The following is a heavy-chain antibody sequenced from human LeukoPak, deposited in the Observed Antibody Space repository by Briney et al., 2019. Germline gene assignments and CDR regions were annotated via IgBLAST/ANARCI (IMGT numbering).Heavy chain of an antibody. Sequence: PSETLSLTCTVSGGSISSYYWSWIRQPAGKGLEWIGRIYTSGSTNYNPSLKSRVTMSVDTSKNQFSLKLSSVTAADTAVYYCARLAPPYYYDSSGYWVEVTYFDYWGQGTLVTVSS. J-gene: IGHJ4*02. CDR1: GGSISSYY. D-gene: IGHD3-22*01. CDR2: IYTSGST. CDR3: ARLAPPYYYDSSGYWVEVTYFDY. V-gene: IGHV4-4*07.